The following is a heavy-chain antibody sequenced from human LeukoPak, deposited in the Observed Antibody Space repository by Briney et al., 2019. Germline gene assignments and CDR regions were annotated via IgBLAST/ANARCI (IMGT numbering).Heavy chain of an antibody. D-gene: IGHD3-10*01. CDR2: ISGSGGST. V-gene: IGHV3-23*01. CDR1: GFTFSSYA. J-gene: IGHJ4*02. CDR3: AIGVFSGRKRFDN. Sequence: GGSLRLSCAASGFTFSSYAMSWVRQAPGKGLVWVSAISGSGGSTYYADSVKGRFTISRDNSKNTLYLQMNSLRAEDTAVYYCAIGVFSGRKRFDNWGQGTLVTFSS.